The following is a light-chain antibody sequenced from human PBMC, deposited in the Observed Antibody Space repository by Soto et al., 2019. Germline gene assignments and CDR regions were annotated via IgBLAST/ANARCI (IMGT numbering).Light chain of an antibody. CDR1: QSLSSN. CDR2: GAS. Sequence: EIVMTQSPATLSASPGEGATLSCRASQSLSSNLAWYQQKLGQAPRLLIYGASTRASGIPARFSGSGSGTEFTLTISSLQSEDFAVYYCQQYNKWPRTFGQGTKVEIK. J-gene: IGKJ1*01. V-gene: IGKV3-15*01. CDR3: QQYNKWPRT.